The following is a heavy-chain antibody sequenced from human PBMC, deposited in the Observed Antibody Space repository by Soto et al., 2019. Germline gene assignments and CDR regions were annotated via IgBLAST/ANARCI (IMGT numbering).Heavy chain of an antibody. V-gene: IGHV3-30*18. CDR2: LSYDGSNK. CDR1: GFTFSSYG. CDR3: AKDPRYCSGGSCYPHPYFYY. D-gene: IGHD2-15*01. J-gene: IGHJ4*02. Sequence: QVQLVESGGGVVQPGRSLRLSCAASGFTFSSYGMHWVRQAPGKGLEWVAVLSYDGSNKYYADSVKGRFTISRDNSKNALYLQMNSLRAEDTAVYYCAKDPRYCSGGSCYPHPYFYYWGQGTLVTVSS.